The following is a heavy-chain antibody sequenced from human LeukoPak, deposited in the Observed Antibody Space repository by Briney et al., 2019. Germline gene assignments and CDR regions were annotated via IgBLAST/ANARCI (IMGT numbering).Heavy chain of an antibody. CDR3: ASLGMRKFSF. V-gene: IGHV1-46*01. Sequence: ASVKVSCKASGYNFTTHSLHWVRQAPGQGLEWMGIIDPSHGGTVYGRKFQGRITVTRDTSTSTAYLELGSLKAGDTAVYYCASLGMRKFSFWGQGTLVTVSS. CDR2: IDPSHGGT. D-gene: IGHD7-27*01. J-gene: IGHJ4*02. CDR1: GYNFTTHS.